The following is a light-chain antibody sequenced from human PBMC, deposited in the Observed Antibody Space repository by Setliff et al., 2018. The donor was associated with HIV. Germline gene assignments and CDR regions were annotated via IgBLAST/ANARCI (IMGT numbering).Light chain of an antibody. V-gene: IGLV2-11*01. Sequence: QSALAQPSSVSGSPGQSVTLSCTGSSSDVGAYNYVSWYQQHPGKAPKLIIYDVSKRPSGVPDRFSGSKSGDTASLTISGLQSEDEADYHCCSYAGTYTYIFGSGTKVTV. CDR2: DVS. CDR1: SSDVGAYNY. J-gene: IGLJ1*01. CDR3: CSYAGTYTYI.